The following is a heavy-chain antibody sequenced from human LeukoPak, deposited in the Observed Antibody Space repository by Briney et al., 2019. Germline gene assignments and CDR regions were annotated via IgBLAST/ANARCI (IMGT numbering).Heavy chain of an antibody. CDR3: TSFGGYGDY. Sequence: GGSLRVSCAASGFTFSSYSRNWVRQAPGKEMEWVSYISASSSTIYYADSVKGRFTVSRDNAKSSLYLQMISLRAEDTAVYYCTSFGGYGDYWGQGTLVTGSS. J-gene: IGHJ4*02. CDR1: GFTFSSYS. D-gene: IGHD5-12*01. CDR2: ISASSSTI. V-gene: IGHV3-48*04.